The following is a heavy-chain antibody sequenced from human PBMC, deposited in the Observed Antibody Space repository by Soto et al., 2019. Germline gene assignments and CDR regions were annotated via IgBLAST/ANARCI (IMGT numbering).Heavy chain of an antibody. J-gene: IGHJ4*02. V-gene: IGHV3-30*03. CDR1: GFTFSHYS. CDR3: ARYSGKYQGPIDY. Sequence: QVQLVESGGGVVQPGRSLRLSCAASGFTFSHYSIHWVRQAPGKGLEWLAVISYDGSNKHYADSVKGRFTVSRDNSKNTLYLQMNSLRAEDTAVYSCARYSGKYQGPIDYWGQGTLVTVSS. CDR2: ISYDGSNK. D-gene: IGHD1-26*01.